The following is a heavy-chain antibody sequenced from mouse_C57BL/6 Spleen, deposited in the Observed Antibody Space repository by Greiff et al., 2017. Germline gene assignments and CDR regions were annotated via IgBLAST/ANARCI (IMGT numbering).Heavy chain of an antibody. CDR3: ARHEEGGGGYFDY. J-gene: IGHJ2*01. D-gene: IGHD1-1*02. V-gene: IGHV1-62-2*01. CDR1: GYTFTGYT. CDR2: FYPGSGSI. Sequence: QVQLQESGAELVKPGASVKLSCKASGYTFTGYTIHWVKQRPGQGLEWIGWFYPGSGSIKYNEKFKDTATLTADKSSSTVYMELSTLTSEDAAVYVCARHEEGGGGYFDYWGKGTTLTVSS.